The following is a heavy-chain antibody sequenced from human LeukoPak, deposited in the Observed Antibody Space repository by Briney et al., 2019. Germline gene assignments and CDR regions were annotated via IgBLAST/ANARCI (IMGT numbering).Heavy chain of an antibody. CDR1: GFTFSSYG. CDR2: ITSSSYI. J-gene: IGHJ4*02. Sequence: PGGSLRLSCGASGFTFSSYGMHWVRQAPGKGLEWVSSITSSSYIYFADSVKGRFTISRDNAKNSMYLQMNSLRVEDTAVYFCATQGDGYNSAFDYWGQGTLVTVSS. D-gene: IGHD5-24*01. V-gene: IGHV3-21*01. CDR3: ATQGDGYNSAFDY.